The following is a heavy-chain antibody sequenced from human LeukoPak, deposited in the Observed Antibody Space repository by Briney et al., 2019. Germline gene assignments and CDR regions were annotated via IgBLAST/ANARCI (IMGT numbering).Heavy chain of an antibody. D-gene: IGHD3-10*01. V-gene: IGHV4-38-2*02. CDR1: GYSISGGYY. Sequence: SETLSLTCTVSGYSISGGYYWGWIRQPPGKGLEWFGSIYHSGSTYYNPSLKSRVTISVDTSKNQFSLKLSSVTAADTAIYYCARSGGSGSPFDYWGQGTLVTVSS. CDR3: ARSGGSGSPFDY. J-gene: IGHJ4*02. CDR2: IYHSGST.